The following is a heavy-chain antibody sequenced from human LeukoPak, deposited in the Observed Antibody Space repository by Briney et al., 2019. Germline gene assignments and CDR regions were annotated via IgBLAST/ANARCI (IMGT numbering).Heavy chain of an antibody. CDR3: ARAERSWYHADCYFDY. CDR1: GGSISSGGYY. J-gene: IGHJ4*02. D-gene: IGHD6-13*01. Sequence: SQTLSLTCTVSGGSISSGGYYWSWIRQHPGKGLEWIGYIYYSGSTYYNPSLKSRVTISVDTSKNQFSLKLSSVTAADTAVYYCARAERSWYHADCYFDYWGQGTLVTVSS. V-gene: IGHV4-31*03. CDR2: IYYSGST.